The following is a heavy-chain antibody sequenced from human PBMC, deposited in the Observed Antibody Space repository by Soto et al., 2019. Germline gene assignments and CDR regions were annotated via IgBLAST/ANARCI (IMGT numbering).Heavy chain of an antibody. CDR1: GGSISSGDYY. CDR2: IYYSGST. J-gene: IGHJ4*02. D-gene: IGHD3-22*01. V-gene: IGHV4-30-4*01. Sequence: SETLSLTCTVSGGSISSGDYYWSWIRQPPGKGLEWIGYIYYSGSTYYNPSLKSRVTISVDTSKNQFSLKLSSVTAADTAVYYCARELSGYYSGHFDYWGQGTLVTVSX. CDR3: ARELSGYYSGHFDY.